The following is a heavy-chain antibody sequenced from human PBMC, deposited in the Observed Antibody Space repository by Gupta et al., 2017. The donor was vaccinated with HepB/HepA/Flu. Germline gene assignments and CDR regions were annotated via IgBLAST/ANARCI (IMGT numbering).Heavy chain of an antibody. J-gene: IGHJ2*01. V-gene: IGHV3-33*01. CDR2: IWFDGSNK. Sequence: QVQLVESGGGVVQPGRSLRLSCAASGYTFSNYGLHWVRQAPGKGLEWVAVIWFDGSNKYYADSVKGRFTISRDDSKNTQSLKMDSLSPEDTAVYYCVRDRAFYFDLWGRGTLVIVSS. CDR3: VRDRAFYFDL. CDR1: GYTFSNYG.